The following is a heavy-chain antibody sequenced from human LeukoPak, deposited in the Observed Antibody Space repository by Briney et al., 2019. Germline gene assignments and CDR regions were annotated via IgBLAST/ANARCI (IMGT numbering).Heavy chain of an antibody. CDR3: ATSVVPAAIGLDY. J-gene: IGHJ4*02. CDR2: FYPEDGET. D-gene: IGHD2-2*02. V-gene: IGHV1-24*01. Sequence: GVFYPEDGETIYAHKFQGRVTMTEDTSTNTAYMEMSSLRSEDTAVYYCATSVVPAAIGLDYWGQGTLVTVSS.